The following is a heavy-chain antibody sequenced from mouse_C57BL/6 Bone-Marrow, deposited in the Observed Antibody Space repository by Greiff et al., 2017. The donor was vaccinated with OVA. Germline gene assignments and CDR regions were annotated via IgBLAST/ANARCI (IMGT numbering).Heavy chain of an antibody. D-gene: IGHD3-3*01. Sequence: QVQLQQSGPGLVKPSQSLFLTCSITGFPITSGYYWIWIRQSPGKPLEWMGYITHSGETFYNPSLQSPISITRETSKNQFFLQLNSVTTEDTARYYCAGDRGGPPWFAYWGQGTLVTVSA. J-gene: IGHJ3*01. V-gene: IGHV12-3*01. CDR2: ITHSGET. CDR3: AGDRGGPPWFAY. CDR1: GFPITSGYY.